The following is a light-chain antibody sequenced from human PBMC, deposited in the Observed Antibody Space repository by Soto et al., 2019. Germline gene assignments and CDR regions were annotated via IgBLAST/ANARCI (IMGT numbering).Light chain of an antibody. J-gene: IGKJ1*01. CDR1: QSMNDW. V-gene: IGKV1-5*01. CDR2: DAS. CDR3: LRYNAFSQT. Sequence: DIQMTQSPSTLSASVGDRVTITCRASQSMNDWLAWYQQKPGKAPKVLIYDASSLQSGVPSRFSGSGSGTEFTHTIDSLQSDDVAIYYCLRYNAFSQTFGQGTKVEI.